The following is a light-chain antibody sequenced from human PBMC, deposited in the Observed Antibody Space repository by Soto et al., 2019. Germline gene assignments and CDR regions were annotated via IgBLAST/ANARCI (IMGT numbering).Light chain of an antibody. V-gene: IGKV1-8*01. CDR1: QGISSY. CDR2: AAS. CDR3: HQYYSYPRT. Sequence: AIRMTQSPSSLSASTGARVTITCRASQGISSYLAWYQQKPGKAPKLLIYAASTLQSGVPSRFSGSGSGTDFTLTISCLQSEDFANYYCHQYYSYPRTFGQGTKVEIK. J-gene: IGKJ1*01.